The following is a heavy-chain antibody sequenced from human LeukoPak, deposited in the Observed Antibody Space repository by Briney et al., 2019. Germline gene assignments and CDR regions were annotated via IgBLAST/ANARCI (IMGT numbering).Heavy chain of an antibody. J-gene: IGHJ3*02. CDR3: ARHTDGEGRYLQSPEADPDAFDI. Sequence: GSLRLSCAASGFTFSTYAMSWVRQPPGKGLERIGILYYSGSTHYNSALKSRVTISVDTSKNQFSLNLRSVTAADTAVYYCARHTDGEGRYLQSPEADPDAFDIWGQGTMVTVSS. V-gene: IGHV4-39*01. CDR2: LYYSGST. D-gene: IGHD3-10*01. CDR1: GFTFSTYA.